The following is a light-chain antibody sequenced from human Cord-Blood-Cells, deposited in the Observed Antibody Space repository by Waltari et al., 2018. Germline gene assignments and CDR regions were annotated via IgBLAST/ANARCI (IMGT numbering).Light chain of an antibody. CDR2: GAS. J-gene: IGKJ1*01. CDR1: KSVSSSY. V-gene: IGKV3-20*01. CDR3: QQYGSL. Sequence: EIVLTQSPGTLSLSPGERATLSCRASKSVSSSYLAWYQQKPGQAPRLLIYGASSRATGIPDRFSGSGSGTDFTLTISRLEPEDFAVYYCQQYGSLFGQRTKVEIK.